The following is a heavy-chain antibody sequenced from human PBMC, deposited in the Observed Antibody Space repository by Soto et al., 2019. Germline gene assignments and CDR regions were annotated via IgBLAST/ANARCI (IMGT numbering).Heavy chain of an antibody. CDR1: GGSISSYY. Sequence: PSETLSLTCTVSGGSISSYYWSWIRQPPGKGLEWIGYIYYSGSTNYNPSLKSRVTISVDTSKNQFSLKLSSVTAADTAVYYCARQYYYGSGSYNWFDPWGQGTPVTVSS. CDR3: ARQYYYGSGSYNWFDP. V-gene: IGHV4-59*08. J-gene: IGHJ5*02. D-gene: IGHD3-10*01. CDR2: IYYSGST.